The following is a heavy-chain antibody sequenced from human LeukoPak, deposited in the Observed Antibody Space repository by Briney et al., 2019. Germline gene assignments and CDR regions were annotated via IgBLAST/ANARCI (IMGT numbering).Heavy chain of an antibody. D-gene: IGHD1-26*01. Sequence: ETLSLTCTVSGGSISNYYWSWIRQPPGKGLEWIGYIYYSGSTNYNPSLKSRVTISVDTSKNQFSLKLSSVTAADTAVYYCARRSYSGSYNYWGQGTLVTVSS. J-gene: IGHJ4*02. CDR3: ARRSYSGSYNY. CDR1: GGSISNYY. CDR2: IYYSGST. V-gene: IGHV4-59*08.